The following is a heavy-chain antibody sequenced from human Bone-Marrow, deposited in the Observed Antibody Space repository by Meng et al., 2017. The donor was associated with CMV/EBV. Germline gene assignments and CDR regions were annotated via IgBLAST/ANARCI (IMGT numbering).Heavy chain of an antibody. CDR1: GFTFSSYA. J-gene: IGHJ4*02. D-gene: IGHD4-23*01. CDR2: IRYDGSNK. Sequence: GESLKISCAASGFTFSSYAMHWVRQAPGKGLEWVAFIRYDGSNKYYADSVKGRFTISRDNSKNTLYLQMNSLRAEDTAVYYCAKLYGGLGVLDYWGQGTLVTVSS. CDR3: AKLYGGLGVLDY. V-gene: IGHV3-30*02.